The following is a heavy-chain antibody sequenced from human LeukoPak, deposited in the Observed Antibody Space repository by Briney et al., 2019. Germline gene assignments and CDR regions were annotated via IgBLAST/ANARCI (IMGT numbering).Heavy chain of an antibody. CDR3: ARDSSGWYSFDY. CDR2: TYSAGST. J-gene: IGHJ4*02. CDR1: GFTVSSNY. D-gene: IGHD6-19*01. V-gene: IGHV3-66*01. Sequence: GGSLRLSCAASGFTVSSNYMSWVRQAPGKGLEWVSLTYSAGSTYYADSVKGRFTISRDNSKNTLYLQMNSLRAEDTAVYYCARDSSGWYSFDYWGQGTLVTVSS.